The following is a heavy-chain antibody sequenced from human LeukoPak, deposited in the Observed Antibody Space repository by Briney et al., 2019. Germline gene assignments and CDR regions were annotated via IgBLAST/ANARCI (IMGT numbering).Heavy chain of an antibody. CDR1: GLTVSSTY. V-gene: IGHV3-66*01. Sequence: PGGSLRLSCAASGLTVSSTYMSWVRQTPGKGPEWVSVIYSGGSTYYADSVKGRFTISRDNSKNTLYLQINSLRAEDTAVYYCARDLLEWYFDYWGQGTLVTVSS. CDR3: ARDLLEWYFDY. CDR2: IYSGGST. D-gene: IGHD3-3*01. J-gene: IGHJ4*02.